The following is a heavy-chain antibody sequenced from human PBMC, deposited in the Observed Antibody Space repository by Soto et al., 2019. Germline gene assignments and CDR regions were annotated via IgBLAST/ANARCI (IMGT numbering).Heavy chain of an antibody. CDR3: ARVTPGNNLYYFSGLDV. D-gene: IGHD1-1*01. V-gene: IGHV3-30-3*01. CDR1: GFNFGTYA. CDR2: IAYDGINT. J-gene: IGHJ6*02. Sequence: GGSLRLSCVASGFNFGTYAIHWVRQAPGEGLQWVALIAYDGINTYYADSVKGRFTISRDNSKNTLHLQMNSLRPEDTGVYFCARVTPGNNLYYFSGLDVWGQGTSVTVSS.